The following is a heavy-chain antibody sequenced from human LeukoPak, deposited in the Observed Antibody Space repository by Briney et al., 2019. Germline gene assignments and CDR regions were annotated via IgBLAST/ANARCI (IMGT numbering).Heavy chain of an antibody. CDR3: ARVAVTTIDY. D-gene: IGHD4-17*01. CDR1: GGSFSGYY. CDR2: INHSGST. V-gene: IGHV4-34*01. J-gene: IGHJ4*02. Sequence: SETLSLTCAVYGGSFSGYYWSWIRQPPGKGLEWIGEINHSGSTNYNPFLKSRVTISVDTSKNQFSLKLSSVTAADTAVYYCARVAVTTIDYWGQGTLVTVSS.